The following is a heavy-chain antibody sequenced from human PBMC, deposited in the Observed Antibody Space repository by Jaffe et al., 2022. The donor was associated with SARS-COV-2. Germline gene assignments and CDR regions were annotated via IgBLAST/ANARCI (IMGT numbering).Heavy chain of an antibody. V-gene: IGHV3-7*01. CDR3: ARDRSPYYDSTVYYFDY. CDR1: GFTFSSYW. J-gene: IGHJ4*02. CDR2: IKQDGSEK. D-gene: IGHD3-22*01. Sequence: EVQLVESGGGLVQPGGSLRLSCAASGFTFSSYWMSWVRQAPGKGLEWVANIKQDGSEKYYVDSVKGRFTISRDNAKNSLYLQMNSLRAEDTAVYYCARDRSPYYDSTVYYFDYWGQGTLVTVSS.